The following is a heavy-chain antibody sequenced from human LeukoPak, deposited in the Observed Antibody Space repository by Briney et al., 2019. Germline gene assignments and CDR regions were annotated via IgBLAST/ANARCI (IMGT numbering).Heavy chain of an antibody. J-gene: IGHJ4*02. V-gene: IGHV1-46*01. CDR3: ARAYYYDSSGYYYYLY. CDR2: INPSGGST. Sequence: ASVKVSCKESGYTFTSYYMHWVRQAPGQGLEWMGIINPSGGSTSYAQKFQGRVTMTRDTSTSTVYMELSSLRSEDTAVYYCARAYYYDSSGYYYYLYWGQGTLVTVSS. D-gene: IGHD3-22*01. CDR1: GYTFTSYY.